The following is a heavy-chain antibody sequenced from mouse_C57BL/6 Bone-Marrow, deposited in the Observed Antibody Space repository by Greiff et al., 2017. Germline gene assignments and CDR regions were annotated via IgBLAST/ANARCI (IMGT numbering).Heavy chain of an antibody. CDR1: GYSFTGYY. CDR2: IYPYNGVS. CDR3: ASRNYYGSSLYAMDY. V-gene: IGHV1-31*01. J-gene: IGHJ4*01. D-gene: IGHD1-1*01. Sequence: VHVKQSGPELVKPGASVKISCKASGYSFTGYYMHWVKQSHGNILDWIGYIYPYNGVSSYNQKFKGKATLTVDKSSSTAYMELRSLTSEDSAVYYCASRNYYGSSLYAMDYWGQGTSVTVSS.